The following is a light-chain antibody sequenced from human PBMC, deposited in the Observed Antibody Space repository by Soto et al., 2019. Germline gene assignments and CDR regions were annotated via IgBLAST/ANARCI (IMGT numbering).Light chain of an antibody. CDR2: AAS. V-gene: IGKV3-20*01. CDR3: LQYGVPLWT. J-gene: IGKJ1*01. Sequence: EIALTQSPGTLSLSPGERATLSCRASQSVTANYLAWYQQKPGQAPRLLICAASIGATGIPDRFSGSGSGTDFTLTISRLKPEDFSVYYCLQYGVPLWTFGQGTKV. CDR1: QSVTANY.